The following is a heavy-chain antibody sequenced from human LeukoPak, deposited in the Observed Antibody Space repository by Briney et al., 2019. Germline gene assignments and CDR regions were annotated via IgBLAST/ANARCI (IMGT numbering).Heavy chain of an antibody. CDR2: IHHSGST. J-gene: IGHJ2*01. CDR1: GYSISSTYY. Sequence: SETLSLTCTVSGYSISSTYYWGWIRQPPGKGLEWIGSIHHSGSTYYNPSLKSRVTISVDTSKKQFSLKLSSVTAADTAVYYCARDPVDQPYWFFDLWGRGTLVTVSS. CDR3: ARDPVDQPYWFFDL. V-gene: IGHV4-38-2*02. D-gene: IGHD2-2*01.